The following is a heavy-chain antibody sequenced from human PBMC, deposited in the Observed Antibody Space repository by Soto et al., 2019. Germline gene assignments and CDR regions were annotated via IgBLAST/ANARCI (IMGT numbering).Heavy chain of an antibody. CDR2: IYPGDSDT. J-gene: IGHJ6*02. D-gene: IGHD3-10*01. CDR1: GYSFTSYW. Sequence: GESLKISCKGSGYSFTSYWIGWVRQMPGKGLEWMGIIYPGDSDTRYSPSFQGQVTISADKSISTAYLQWSSLKASDTAMYYCARQGYYYGSGSYYPSYYHGMDVWGQGTTVTVSS. CDR3: ARQGYYYGSGSYYPSYYHGMDV. V-gene: IGHV5-51*01.